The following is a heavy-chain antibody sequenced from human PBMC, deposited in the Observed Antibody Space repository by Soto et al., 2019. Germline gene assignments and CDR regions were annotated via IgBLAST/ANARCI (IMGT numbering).Heavy chain of an antibody. D-gene: IGHD2-21*02. Sequence: QVQLVQSGAEVTKPGASVKVSCKASGNTFNNYYIHWLRQAPGQGLEWIGVINPSGLSTSYAQKFQGRVTMTRDTSTTTVFMELSSLRSEDTALYFCVRDSNAYQRQHVFDIWGQGILVTVSS. CDR3: VRDSNAYQRQHVFDI. CDR2: INPSGLST. J-gene: IGHJ3*02. CDR1: GNTFNNYY. V-gene: IGHV1-46*02.